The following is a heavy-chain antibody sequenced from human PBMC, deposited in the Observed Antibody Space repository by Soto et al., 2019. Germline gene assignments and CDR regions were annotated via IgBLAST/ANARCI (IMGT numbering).Heavy chain of an antibody. CDR3: ARDQYCGGDCYNYGMDV. D-gene: IGHD2-21*02. CDR2: IYYSGST. CDR1: GGSISSYY. Sequence: NPSETLSLTCTVSGGSISSYYWSWIRQPPGKGLEWIGYIYYSGSTNYNPSLKSRVTISVDTSKNQFSLKLSSVTAADTAVYYCARDQYCGGDCYNYGMDVWGQGTTVTVSS. V-gene: IGHV4-59*01. J-gene: IGHJ6*02.